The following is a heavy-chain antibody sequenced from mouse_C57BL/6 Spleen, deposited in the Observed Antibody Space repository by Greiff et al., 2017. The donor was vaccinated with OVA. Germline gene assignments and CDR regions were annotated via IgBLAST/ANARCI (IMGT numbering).Heavy chain of an antibody. J-gene: IGHJ2*01. Sequence: EVQLQQSGPELVKPGASVKLSCKASGYTFTDYYMNWVKQSPGKSLEWIGDINPNNGGTSYNQKFKGKATLTADKSSSTAYMELRSLTSEDSAVYYCARMDSNFAFDYWGQGTTLTVSS. CDR3: ARMDSNFAFDY. V-gene: IGHV1-26*01. CDR1: GYTFTDYY. D-gene: IGHD2-5*01. CDR2: INPNNGGT.